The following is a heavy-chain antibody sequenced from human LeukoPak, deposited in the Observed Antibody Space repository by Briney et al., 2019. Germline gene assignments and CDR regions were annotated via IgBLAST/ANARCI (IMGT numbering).Heavy chain of an antibody. CDR1: SLSISSGYY. Sequence: QPSETLSLTCAVSSLSISSGYYWVWIRQPPGKGLEWIGSIHHSGSTYYNPSLRSRVTISVDTSKNQFSLKLTSVTAADTAVYYCASYNPHYVWGSYNYWGQGTLVTVSS. J-gene: IGHJ4*02. CDR3: ASYNPHYVWGSYNY. CDR2: IHHSGST. V-gene: IGHV4-38-2*01. D-gene: IGHD3-16*01.